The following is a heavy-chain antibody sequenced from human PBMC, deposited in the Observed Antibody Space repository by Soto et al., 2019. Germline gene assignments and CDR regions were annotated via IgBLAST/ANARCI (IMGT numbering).Heavy chain of an antibody. Sequence: PGESLKISCKGSGYSFTSYWIAWVRQVPGKGLEWMGIIYPADSDVRHSPSFQGQVTISVDKSLSTAYLQWSSLKASDTAMYYCARQDCSGGSCYSSRHYYYGMDAWGQGTTVTVSS. J-gene: IGHJ6*02. V-gene: IGHV5-51*01. CDR3: ARQDCSGGSCYSSRHYYYGMDA. D-gene: IGHD2-15*01. CDR2: IYPADSDV. CDR1: GYSFTSYW.